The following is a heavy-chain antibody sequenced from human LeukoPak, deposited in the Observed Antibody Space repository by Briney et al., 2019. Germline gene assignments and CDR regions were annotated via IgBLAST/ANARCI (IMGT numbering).Heavy chain of an antibody. CDR2: INHSGST. J-gene: IGHJ4*02. Sequence: SETLSLTCAVYGGSFSGYYWSWIRQPPGKGLEWIGEINHSGSTNYNPSLKSRVTISVDTSKNQFSLKLSPVTAADTAVYYCARIVGIAARRGIDYWGQGTLVTVSS. CDR3: ARIVGIAARRGIDY. D-gene: IGHD6-6*01. CDR1: GGSFSGYY. V-gene: IGHV4-34*01.